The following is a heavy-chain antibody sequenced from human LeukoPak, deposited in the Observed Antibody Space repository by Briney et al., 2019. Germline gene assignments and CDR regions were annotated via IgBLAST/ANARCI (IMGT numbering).Heavy chain of an antibody. CDR3: VSDHTGIGKSNAFDL. J-gene: IGHJ3*01. CDR2: ISDSGRT. CDR1: GGSIRSDY. D-gene: IGHD3-10*01. Sequence: SETLSLTCSVSGGSIRSDYWSWIRQPPGKGLEWIAYISDSGRTKYNPSLESRVTISLETSKNQFSLRLNSVTAAETAVYSCVSDHTGIGKSNAFDLWGQGTMVTVSS. V-gene: IGHV4-59*01.